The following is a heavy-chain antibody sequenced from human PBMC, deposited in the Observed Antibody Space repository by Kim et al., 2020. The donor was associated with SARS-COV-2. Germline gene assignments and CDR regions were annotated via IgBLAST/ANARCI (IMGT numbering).Heavy chain of an antibody. J-gene: IGHJ6*01. CDR1: GFFFGSYA. CDR3: ATGSPPLYSGGYPVDF. D-gene: IGHD2-15*01. V-gene: IGHV3-23*01. CDR2: ISASAGAT. Sequence: GGSLRLSCAASGFFFGSYAMSWVRQAPGKGLEWVSSISASAGATYNADAVKVRMAISRDNSKNTLYLHMDSLRAEDTALYDYATGSPPLYSGGYPVDFWG.